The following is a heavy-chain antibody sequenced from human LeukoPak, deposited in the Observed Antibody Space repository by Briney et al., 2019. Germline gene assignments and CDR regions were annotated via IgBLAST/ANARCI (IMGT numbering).Heavy chain of an antibody. J-gene: IGHJ4*02. CDR3: ARGRGGLGYYKHAF. CDR1: GGSFSRGDYD. CDR2: ISNRGST. Sequence: PSQTLSLTCTVSGGSFSRGDYDWSWVRQPAGKGLEWIGRISNRGSTDYNSSLKSRVTISLYTAKNQFSLRPTSATGADMDVYHCARGRGGLGYYKHAFRGQPSLLTV. D-gene: IGHD3-9*01. V-gene: IGHV4-61*02.